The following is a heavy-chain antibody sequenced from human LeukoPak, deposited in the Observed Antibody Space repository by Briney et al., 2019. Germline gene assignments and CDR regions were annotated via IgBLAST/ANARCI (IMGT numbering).Heavy chain of an antibody. CDR2: ISWNRGSI. Sequence: GRSLRLSCAASGFTFDDYAMHWVRQAPGKGLEWVSGISWNRGSIGYADSVKGRFTISRDNAKNSLYLQMNSLRAEDTALYYCAKAHYYGSGSYYNQYYFDYWGQGTLVTVSS. CDR3: AKAHYYGSGSYYNQYYFDY. J-gene: IGHJ4*02. V-gene: IGHV3-9*01. CDR1: GFTFDDYA. D-gene: IGHD3-10*01.